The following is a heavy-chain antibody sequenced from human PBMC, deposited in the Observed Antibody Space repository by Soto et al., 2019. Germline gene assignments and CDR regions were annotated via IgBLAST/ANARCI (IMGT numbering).Heavy chain of an antibody. CDR3: AIVVPGSEAWFGP. CDR1: GYTFSNSG. V-gene: IGHV1-18*01. Sequence: QVQLVQSGGEVKRPGASVKVSCKTSGYTFSNSGITWVRPVPGQPFEWLGRISLYSDGTNYAQKYQGRVSMTTDTSTTTAYMELRSLRSDDTAVYYCAIVVPGSEAWFGPWGQGTLVTVSS. CDR2: ISLYSDGT. J-gene: IGHJ5*02. D-gene: IGHD2-2*01.